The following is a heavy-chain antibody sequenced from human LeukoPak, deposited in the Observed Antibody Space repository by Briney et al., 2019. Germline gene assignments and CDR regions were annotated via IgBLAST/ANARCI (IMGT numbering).Heavy chain of an antibody. D-gene: IGHD3-10*01. CDR1: GFTVSSNY. Sequence: PGGSLRLSCAASGFTVSSNYMSWVRQAPGKGLEWVSVIYSGGSTYYADSVKGRFTISRDNSKNTLYLQMNSLRAEDTAVYYCAREGSMIRGVMFDYWGQGTLVTVSS. CDR2: IYSGGST. CDR3: AREGSMIRGVMFDY. J-gene: IGHJ4*02. V-gene: IGHV3-66*01.